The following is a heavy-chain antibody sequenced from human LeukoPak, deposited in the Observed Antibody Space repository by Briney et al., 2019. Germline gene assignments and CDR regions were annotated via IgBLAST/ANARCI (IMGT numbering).Heavy chain of an antibody. Sequence: PSETLSLTCAVYGGSFSGYYWSWIRQPPGKGLEWIGEINHSGSTNYNPSLKSRVTISVDTSKNQFSLKLSSVTAADTAVYYCARSGDVDYGIPFDPWGQGTLVTVSS. CDR2: INHSGST. CDR3: ARSGDVDYGIPFDP. D-gene: IGHD4/OR15-4a*01. CDR1: GGSFSGYY. V-gene: IGHV4-34*01. J-gene: IGHJ5*02.